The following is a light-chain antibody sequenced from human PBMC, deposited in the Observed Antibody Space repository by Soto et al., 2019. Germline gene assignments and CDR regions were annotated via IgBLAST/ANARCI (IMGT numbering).Light chain of an antibody. CDR1: QSVSSSY. CDR2: GAS. Sequence: EIVLTQSPGTLSLSPGERATLSCRASQSVSSSYLAWYQQKPGQAPRLLIYGASSRATGIPDRFSVSGSGTDFTLTISRLEPEDFAVYSCQLYGSSPRFNFGPGTKVDIK. J-gene: IGKJ3*01. V-gene: IGKV3-20*01. CDR3: QLYGSSPRFN.